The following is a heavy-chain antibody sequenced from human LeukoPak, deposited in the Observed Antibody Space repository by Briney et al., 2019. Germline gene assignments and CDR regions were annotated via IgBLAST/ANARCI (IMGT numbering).Heavy chain of an antibody. CDR2: ISDSGGRT. CDR1: GITLSNYG. J-gene: IGHJ4*02. V-gene: IGHV3-23*01. Sequence: GGSLRLSCAVSGITLSNYGMSWVRQAPGKGLEWVAGISDSGGRTNYADSVKGRFTISRDNPKNTLYLQMNSLRAEDTAVYFCAKRGVVIRVILVGFNKETYYFESWGQGALVTVSS. CDR3: AKRGVVIRVILVGFNKETYYFES. D-gene: IGHD3/OR15-3a*01.